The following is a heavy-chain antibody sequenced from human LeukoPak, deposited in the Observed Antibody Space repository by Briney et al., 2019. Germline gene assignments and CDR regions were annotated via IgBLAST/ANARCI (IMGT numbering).Heavy chain of an antibody. D-gene: IGHD3-9*01. J-gene: IGHJ4*02. V-gene: IGHV3-7*01. CDR3: ARTYYDILTGYNPYFDY. CDR2: IKQDGSEK. CDR1: GFTFDTYW. Sequence: PGGSLRLSCAASGFTFDTYWMSWVRQAPGKGLEWVANIKQDGSEKDYVDSVKGRFTISRDNAKNSLYLQMNSLRAEDTGVYYCARTYYDILTGYNPYFDYWGQGILVTVSS.